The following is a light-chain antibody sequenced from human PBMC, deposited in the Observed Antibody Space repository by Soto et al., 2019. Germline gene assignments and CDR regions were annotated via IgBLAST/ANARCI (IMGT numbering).Light chain of an antibody. CDR3: QQYNSLWT. CDR1: QSVSSSY. V-gene: IGKV3-20*01. CDR2: GAS. Sequence: DIVLTQSPATLSLSPGERATLSCKASQSVSSSYLAWYQQKPGHAPRLLIYGASSRATGIPDRFSGSGSGTVFTITISSLHPDDFATYYCQQYNSLWTFGQGTKVDIK. J-gene: IGKJ1*01.